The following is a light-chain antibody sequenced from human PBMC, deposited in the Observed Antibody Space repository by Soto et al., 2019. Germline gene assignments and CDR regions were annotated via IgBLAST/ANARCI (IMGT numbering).Light chain of an antibody. J-gene: IGLJ2*01. CDR3: SSYTDTTPVV. CDR1: SSDIGGYDY. CDR2: EVS. V-gene: IGLV2-14*01. Sequence: QSVLTQPASVSGFPGQSITISCTGTSSDIGGYDYVSWYQQHPGEAPKLMIYEVSNRPSGVSNRFSGSKSGNTASLTISGLQPDDEADYYCSSYTDTTPVVFGGGTKVTVL.